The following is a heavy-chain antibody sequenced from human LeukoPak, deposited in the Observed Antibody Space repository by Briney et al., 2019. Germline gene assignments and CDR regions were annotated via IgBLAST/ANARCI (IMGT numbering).Heavy chain of an antibody. CDR1: GFTFSSYA. D-gene: IGHD6-13*01. Sequence: PGGSLRLSCAASGFTFSSYAIHWVRQAPGKGLEWVAVISYDGSNKYYADSVKGRFTISRDNSKDTLYLQMNSLRAEDTAVYYCASQIIAAAGGVYWGQGTLVTVSS. CDR3: ASQIIAAAGGVY. V-gene: IGHV3-30*03. J-gene: IGHJ4*02. CDR2: ISYDGSNK.